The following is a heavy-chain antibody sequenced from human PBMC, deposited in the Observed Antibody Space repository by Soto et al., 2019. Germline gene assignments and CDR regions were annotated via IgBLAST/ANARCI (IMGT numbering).Heavy chain of an antibody. D-gene: IGHD5-18*01. V-gene: IGHV3-21*01. Sequence: PGESLRLSCAASGFTFSSYSMNWVRQAPGKGLEWVSSISSSSSYIYYADSVKGRFTISRDDAKNSLYLQMNSLRAEDTAVYYCARXGQSVDTAMVNYWYFDLWGRGTLVTVSS. CDR3: ARXGQSVDTAMVNYWYFDL. CDR1: GFTFSSYS. CDR2: ISSSSSYI. J-gene: IGHJ2*01.